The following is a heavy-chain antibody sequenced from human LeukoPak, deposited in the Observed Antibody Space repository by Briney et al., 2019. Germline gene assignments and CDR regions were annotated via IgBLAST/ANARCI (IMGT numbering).Heavy chain of an antibody. CDR2: IYYSGSI. J-gene: IGHJ4*02. V-gene: IGHV4-59*01. CDR3: ARENPSGYYNRPIDF. CDR1: GASISSYY. Sequence: PSETLSLTCTVSGASISSYYWSWIRQPPGKGLEWIGDIYYSGSIKYNPSLKSRVTMSVDTSKNQFSLKLSSVTAADTAIYYCARENPSGYYNRPIDFWGQGTLVTVSS. D-gene: IGHD3-22*01.